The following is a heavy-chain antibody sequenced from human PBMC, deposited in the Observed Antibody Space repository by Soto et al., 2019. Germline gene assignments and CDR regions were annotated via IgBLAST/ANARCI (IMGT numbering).Heavy chain of an antibody. D-gene: IGHD3-10*01. CDR1: GFSFSNYG. J-gene: IGHJ6*03. V-gene: IGHV3-48*04. Sequence: GGSLRLSCAASGFSFSNYGMTWVRQAPGKGLEWISYISSSSRNIYDADTVKGRFTVSRDNARNSLWLQMTSLRAEDTAVYFCARAITMVRGGIDVTEYHHMDVWGKGTTVTVSS. CDR2: ISSSSRNI. CDR3: ARAITMVRGGIDVTEYHHMDV.